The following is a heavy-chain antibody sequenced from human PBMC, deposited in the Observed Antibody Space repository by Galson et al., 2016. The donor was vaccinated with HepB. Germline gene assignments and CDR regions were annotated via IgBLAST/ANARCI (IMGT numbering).Heavy chain of an antibody. V-gene: IGHV1-69*13. CDR3: ARGGYCSDGPCLPNWLDP. CDR2: IIPILPSP. Sequence: SVKVSCKASGSRITHYAFSWVRQAPSQGLEWMGTIIPILPSPNYAPNFEGRVTITADESTNTVHMELSSLTSDDTAVYYCARGGYCSDGPCLPNWLDPWGPGTRVAGS. J-gene: IGHJ5*02. CDR1: GSRITHYA. D-gene: IGHD2-15*01.